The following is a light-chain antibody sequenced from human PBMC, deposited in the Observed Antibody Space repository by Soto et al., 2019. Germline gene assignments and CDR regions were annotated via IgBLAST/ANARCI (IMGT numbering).Light chain of an antibody. CDR3: SSSTSSSTVV. V-gene: IGLV2-14*01. Sequence: QSARTQPASVSGSPGQSITISCTGTSSDVGGYNYVSWYQQHPGKAPKLMIYDVSNRPSGVSNRFSGSKSGNTASLTISGLQAEDEADYYCSSSTSSSTVVFGGGTKLTVL. CDR2: DVS. J-gene: IGLJ2*01. CDR1: SSDVGGYNY.